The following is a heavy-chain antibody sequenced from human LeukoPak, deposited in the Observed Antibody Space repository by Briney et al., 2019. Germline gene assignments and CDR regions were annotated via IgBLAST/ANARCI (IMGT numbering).Heavy chain of an antibody. Sequence: KTGGSLRLSCAASGFTFSSYSMNWVRQAPGKGLEWVSSISSSSSYIYYADSVKGRFTISRDNAKNSLYLQMNSLRAEDMALYYCAKGGDYDFWSGYLDYWGQGTLVTVSS. CDR3: AKGGDYDFWSGYLDY. V-gene: IGHV3-21*04. J-gene: IGHJ4*02. D-gene: IGHD3-3*01. CDR1: GFTFSSYS. CDR2: ISSSSSYI.